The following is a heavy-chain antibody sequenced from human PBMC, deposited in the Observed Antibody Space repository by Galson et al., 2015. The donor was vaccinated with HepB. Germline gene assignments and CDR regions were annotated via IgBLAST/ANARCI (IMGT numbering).Heavy chain of an antibody. CDR3: ARDKYSYGFDY. D-gene: IGHD5-18*01. J-gene: IGHJ4*02. CDR2: ISSSGSTI. Sequence: LRLSCAVFGFTFSSYEMNWVRQAPGKGLEWVSYISSSGSTIYYADSVKGRFTISRDNAKNSLYLQMNSLRAEDTAVYYCARDKYSYGFDYWGQGTLVTVSS. CDR1: GFTFSSYE. V-gene: IGHV3-48*03.